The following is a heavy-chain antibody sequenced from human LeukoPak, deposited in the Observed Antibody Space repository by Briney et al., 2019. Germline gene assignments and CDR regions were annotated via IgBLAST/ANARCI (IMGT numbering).Heavy chain of an antibody. J-gene: IGHJ3*02. CDR3: ARESSPEDAFDI. CDR1: GFTFSSYS. CDR2: ISSSSSYI. V-gene: IGHV3-21*01. Sequence: GGSLRLSCAASGFTFSSYSMNWVRQAPGKGLEWVSSISSSSSYIYYADSVKGRFTISRDNAKNSLYPQMNSLRAEDTAVYYCARESSPEDAFDIWGQGTMVTVSS.